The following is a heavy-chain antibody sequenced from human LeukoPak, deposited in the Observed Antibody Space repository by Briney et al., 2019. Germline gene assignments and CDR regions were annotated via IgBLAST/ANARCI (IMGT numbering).Heavy chain of an antibody. CDR2: IYTSGST. Sequence: SETLSLTCTVSGGSMSSHQWSWIRQPAGKGLEWIGRIYTSGSTNYNPSLKSRVTMSIDTSKIQFSLKLSSVTAADTAVYYCARFGVVMPGAFDYWGQGTLVTVSS. J-gene: IGHJ4*02. CDR3: ARFGVVMPGAFDY. D-gene: IGHD3-3*01. V-gene: IGHV4-4*07. CDR1: GGSMSSHQ.